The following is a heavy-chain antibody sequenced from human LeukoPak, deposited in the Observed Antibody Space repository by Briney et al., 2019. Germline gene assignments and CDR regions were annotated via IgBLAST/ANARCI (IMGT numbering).Heavy chain of an antibody. Sequence: VASVKVSCKASGDTFNNYAISWVRQAPGQGLEWMGGIIPIFGTANYAQKFQGRLTITADESTSTAYMELSSLRSEDTAVYYCANYDFWSGYYFFDYWGQGTLVTVSS. CDR1: GDTFNNYA. D-gene: IGHD3-3*01. V-gene: IGHV1-69*13. J-gene: IGHJ4*02. CDR2: IIPIFGTA. CDR3: ANYDFWSGYYFFDY.